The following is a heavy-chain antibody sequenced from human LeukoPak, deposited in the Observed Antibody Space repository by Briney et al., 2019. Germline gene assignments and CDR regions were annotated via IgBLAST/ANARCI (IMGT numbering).Heavy chain of an antibody. J-gene: IGHJ4*02. CDR1: GYSFTSYW. D-gene: IGHD1-1*01. CDR3: ARHGTTGTAFDY. CDR2: IDPGDSDT. Sequence: KPGESLKISGNGSGYSFTSYWIGWVRQMPGKCLEWMVIIDPGDSDTKYSPSVQGQVTISADKSISPASLQWSSLTASDTAMYYCARHGTTGTAFDYWGQGTLVTVSS. V-gene: IGHV5-51*01.